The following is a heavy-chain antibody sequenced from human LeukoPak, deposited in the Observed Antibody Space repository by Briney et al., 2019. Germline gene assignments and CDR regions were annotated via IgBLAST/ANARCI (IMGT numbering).Heavy chain of an antibody. V-gene: IGHV4-59*01. Sequence: SETLSLTCTVPGGSISNYYWSWIRQPPGKGLEWLGCIYYSGSTNYNPSLKSRVTISVDTSKNQFSLRLSSVTAADTAVYYCARGRGDSSSPFDYWGQGTLVTVSS. CDR2: IYYSGST. J-gene: IGHJ4*02. CDR1: GGSISNYY. CDR3: ARGRGDSSSPFDY. D-gene: IGHD6-13*01.